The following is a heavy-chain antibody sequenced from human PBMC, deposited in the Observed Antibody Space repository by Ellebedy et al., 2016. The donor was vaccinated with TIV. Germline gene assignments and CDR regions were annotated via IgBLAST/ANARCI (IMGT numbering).Heavy chain of an antibody. Sequence: PGGSLRLSCAASGFSFRSYWMSWVRQAPGKGLEWVANIYQDGSDQYYVDSVKGRFTISRDNANKSLFLQMNSLRVEDTAVYYCARRGSYGEYAAQVNNLVDTWGQGTLVTV. CDR1: GFSFRSYW. CDR2: IYQDGSDQ. D-gene: IGHD5-18*01. J-gene: IGHJ5*02. V-gene: IGHV3-7*01. CDR3: ARRGSYGEYAAQVNNLVDT.